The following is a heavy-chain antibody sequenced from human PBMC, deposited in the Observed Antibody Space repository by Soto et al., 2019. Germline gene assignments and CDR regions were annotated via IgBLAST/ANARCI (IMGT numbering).Heavy chain of an antibody. CDR3: ARVWGGAFDF. V-gene: IGHV4-59*01. D-gene: IGHD3-10*01. Sequence: PSETLSLTCTVSGGSIGSYYWSWIRQPPGKGLEWIGYIYYSGSTNYNPSLKSRVTISVDTSKNQFSLKLSSVTAADTAVYYCARVWGGAFDFWGQGSMVPVSS. J-gene: IGHJ3*01. CDR2: IYYSGST. CDR1: GGSIGSYY.